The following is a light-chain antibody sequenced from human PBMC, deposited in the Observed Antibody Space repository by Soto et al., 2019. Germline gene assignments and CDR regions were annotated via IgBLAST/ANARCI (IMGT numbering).Light chain of an antibody. CDR1: SSDVGKYDY. CDR3: QSYDSSLSVLYV. V-gene: IGLV2-8*01. J-gene: IGLJ1*01. CDR2: EVS. Sequence: QSVLTQPPSASGSPGQSVTISCTGTSSDVGKYDYVSWFQHHPGKAPKLIIYEVSKRPSGVPDRFSGSKSGSTASLTVSGLQTEDEADYYCQSYDSSLSVLYVFGTGTKVTVL.